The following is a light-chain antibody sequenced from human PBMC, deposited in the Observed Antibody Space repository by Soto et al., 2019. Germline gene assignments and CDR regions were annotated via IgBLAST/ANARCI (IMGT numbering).Light chain of an antibody. CDR3: NSFAGSAHVV. CDR2: DVS. V-gene: IGLV2-8*01. CDR1: SSDVGAYNY. J-gene: IGLJ2*01. Sequence: QSALAQPPSASGSPGQSVTISCTGTSSDVGAYNYVSWYQQHPGKAPKLIIYDVSQRHSGVPDRFSGSKSGNTAALTVSGLQAEDEAVYYCNSFAGSAHVVFGGGSKRTVL.